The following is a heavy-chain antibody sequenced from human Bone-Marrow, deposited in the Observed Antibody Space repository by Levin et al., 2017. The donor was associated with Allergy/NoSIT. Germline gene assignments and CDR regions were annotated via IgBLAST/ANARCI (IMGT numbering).Heavy chain of an antibody. V-gene: IGHV4-31*03. Sequence: SETLSLTCTVSSGSISRSGYFWTWIRQHPGKGLEWIGYIYSSGNTYYNPSLKSRVTLSLDTSKNHFSLDLTSVTAADTAIYFCARGVAGEYYFDSWGQGTLVTVSS. CDR2: IYSSGNT. J-gene: IGHJ4*02. CDR1: SGSISRSGYF. D-gene: IGHD2/OR15-2a*01. CDR3: ARGVAGEYYFDS.